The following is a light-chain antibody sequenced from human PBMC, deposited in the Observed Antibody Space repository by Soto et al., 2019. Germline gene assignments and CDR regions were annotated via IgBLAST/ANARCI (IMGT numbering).Light chain of an antibody. J-gene: IGKJ1*01. CDR3: QQYYNWPWT. CDR1: QSVSSY. CDR2: DAS. V-gene: IGKV3-11*01. Sequence: EIVLTQSPVTLSLSPGERATLSCRASQSVSSYLAWYQQKPGQAPRLLIYDASNRATGIPARFSGSGSGTDFTLTIIRLEPEDFAVYYCQQYYNWPWTFGQGTKVDIK.